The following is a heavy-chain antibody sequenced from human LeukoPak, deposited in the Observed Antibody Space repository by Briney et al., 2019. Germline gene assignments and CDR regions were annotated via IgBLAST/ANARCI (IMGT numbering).Heavy chain of an antibody. CDR3: ARNSWLQFDY. D-gene: IGHD5-24*01. CDR1: GGSFSGYY. CDR2: INHSGST. J-gene: IGHJ4*02. V-gene: IGHV4-34*01. Sequence: PSETLSLTCAVYGGSFSGYYWSWIRQPPGEGLEWIGEINHSGSTNYNPSLKSRVTISVDTSKNQFSLKLSSVTAADTAVYYCARNSWLQFDYWGQGTLVTVSS.